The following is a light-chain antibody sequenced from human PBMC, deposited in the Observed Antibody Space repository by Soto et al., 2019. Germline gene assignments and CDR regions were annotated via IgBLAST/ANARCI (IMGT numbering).Light chain of an antibody. J-gene: IGKJ1*01. Sequence: DIQMTQYPSTLSASVGDRVTITCRASHSISSWLAWYQQKPGTAPKVLIYHASNLQSGVPSRFSGSGSGTEFTLTISSLQPDDFATYYCQQYNSYSFGQGTKVDIK. V-gene: IGKV1-5*01. CDR2: HAS. CDR1: HSISSW. CDR3: QQYNSYS.